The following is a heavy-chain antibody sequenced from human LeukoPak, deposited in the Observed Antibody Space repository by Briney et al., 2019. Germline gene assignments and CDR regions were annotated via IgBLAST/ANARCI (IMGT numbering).Heavy chain of an antibody. V-gene: IGHV4-39*01. D-gene: IGHD3-22*01. CDR2: IYYSGST. Sequence: SETLSLTCTVSGGSISSSSYYWGWIRQPPGKGLEWIGSIYYSGSTYYNLSLKSRVTISVDTSKNQFSLKLSSVTAADTAVYYCASDPNYYDSSGFDYWGQGTLVTVSS. J-gene: IGHJ4*02. CDR1: GGSISSSSYY. CDR3: ASDPNYYDSSGFDY.